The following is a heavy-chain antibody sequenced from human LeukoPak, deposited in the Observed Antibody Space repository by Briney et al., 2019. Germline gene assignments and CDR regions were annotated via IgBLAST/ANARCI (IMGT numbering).Heavy chain of an antibody. D-gene: IGHD5-18*01. V-gene: IGHV3-23*01. J-gene: IGHJ3*02. Sequence: PGGSLRLSCAASGFTFSSYAMNWVRQAPGKGLEWVSAISGSGSTTYYADSVKGRFTISRDNAKNSLYLQMNSLRAEDTAVYYCARDVYQLWYAFDIWGQGTMVTVSS. CDR3: ARDVYQLWYAFDI. CDR2: ISGSGSTT. CDR1: GFTFSSYA.